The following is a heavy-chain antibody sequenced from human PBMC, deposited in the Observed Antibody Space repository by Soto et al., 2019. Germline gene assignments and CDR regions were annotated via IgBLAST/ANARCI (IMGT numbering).Heavy chain of an antibody. CDR2: IKQDGSEK. CDR3: ARESPITGTPTDAFDI. D-gene: IGHD1-20*01. J-gene: IGHJ3*02. V-gene: IGHV3-7*01. Sequence: PGGSLRLSCAASGFTFSSYWMSWVRQAPGKGLEWVANIKQDGSEKYYVDSVKGRFTISRDNAKNSLYLQMNSLRAEDTAVYYCARESPITGTPTDAFDIWGQGTMVTVSS. CDR1: GFTFSSYW.